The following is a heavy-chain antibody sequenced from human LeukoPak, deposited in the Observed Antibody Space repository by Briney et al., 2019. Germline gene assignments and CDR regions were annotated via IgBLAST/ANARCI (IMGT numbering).Heavy chain of an antibody. J-gene: IGHJ3*02. Sequence: GGSLRLSCAASGFTFSSYDMHWVRQATGKGLEWVSAIGTAGDTYYPGSVKGRFTISRENAKNSLYLQMNSLRAEDTAVYYCARDRCSGGSCQDDAFDIWGQGTMVTVSS. V-gene: IGHV3-13*01. CDR3: ARDRCSGGSCQDDAFDI. D-gene: IGHD2-15*01. CDR1: GFTFSSYD. CDR2: IGTAGDT.